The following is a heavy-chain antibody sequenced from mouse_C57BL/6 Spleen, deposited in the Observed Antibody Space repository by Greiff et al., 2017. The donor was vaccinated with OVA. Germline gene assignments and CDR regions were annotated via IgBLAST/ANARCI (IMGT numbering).Heavy chain of an antibody. CDR2: INPYNGGT. Sequence: VQLQQSGPVLVKPGASVKMSCKASGYTFTDYYMNWVKQSHGKSLEWIGLINPYNGGTSYNQKFKGKATLTVDKSSSTAYMELNSLTSEDSAVYYCARWGYDYDERFDYWGQGTTLTVSS. V-gene: IGHV1-19*01. CDR3: ARWGYDYDERFDY. CDR1: GYTFTDYY. J-gene: IGHJ2*01. D-gene: IGHD2-4*01.